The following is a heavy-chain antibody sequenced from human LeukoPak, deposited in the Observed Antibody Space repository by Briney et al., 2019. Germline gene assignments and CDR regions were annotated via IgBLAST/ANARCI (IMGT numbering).Heavy chain of an antibody. CDR2: INPNSGGT. CDR3: ARDRDYYYGQIDY. J-gene: IGHJ4*02. Sequence: ASVKVSCKASGGTFSSYAISWVRQAPGQGLEWMGRINPNSGGTNYAQKLQGRVTMTRDTSISTAYMELSRLRSDDTAVYYCARDRDYYYGQIDYWGQGTLVTVSS. CDR1: GGTFSSYA. V-gene: IGHV1-2*06. D-gene: IGHD3-22*01.